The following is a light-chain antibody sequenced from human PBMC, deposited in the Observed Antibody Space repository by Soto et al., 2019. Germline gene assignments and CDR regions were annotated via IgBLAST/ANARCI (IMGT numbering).Light chain of an antibody. CDR2: GAS. Sequence: EIVMTQSPATLSVSPGERATLSCRASQSVSSDLAWYHQKPGQAPRLLIYGASTRATGIPARFSGSGSGTDFTLTISSLQPEDFAVYYCHQRSNWPPTFGGGTKVE. CDR1: QSVSSD. V-gene: IGKV3-15*01. J-gene: IGKJ4*01. CDR3: HQRSNWPPT.